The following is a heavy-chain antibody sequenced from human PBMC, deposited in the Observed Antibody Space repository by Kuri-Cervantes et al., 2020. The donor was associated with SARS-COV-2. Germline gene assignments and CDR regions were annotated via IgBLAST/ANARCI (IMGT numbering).Heavy chain of an antibody. CDR2: IYYSGST. Sequence: ESLKISCTVSGGSISSSSYYWGWIRQPPGKGLEWIGSIYYSGSTYYNPSLKSRVTISVDTSKNQFSLKLSSVTAADTAVYHCARRICSSTSCYYYNWFDPWGQGTLVTVSS. CDR3: ARRICSSTSCYYYNWFDP. CDR1: GGSISSSSYY. V-gene: IGHV4-39*07. J-gene: IGHJ5*02. D-gene: IGHD2-2*01.